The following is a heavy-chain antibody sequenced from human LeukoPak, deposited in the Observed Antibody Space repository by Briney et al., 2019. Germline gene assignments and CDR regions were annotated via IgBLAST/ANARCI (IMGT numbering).Heavy chain of an antibody. J-gene: IGHJ4*02. CDR3: ARGAFDCSSTSCRPYYFDY. CDR2: IYNSGTT. D-gene: IGHD2-2*01. CDR1: GASITSGGYY. V-gene: IGHV4-31*03. Sequence: SQTRSLACTVSGASITSGGYYWSWIRQHPGKGLEWIVYIYNSGTTYYNPSLKSRFTISVDTSKNQYSLKLSSVTAADRAVYYCARGAFDCSSTSCRPYYFDYWGQGTLVTVSS.